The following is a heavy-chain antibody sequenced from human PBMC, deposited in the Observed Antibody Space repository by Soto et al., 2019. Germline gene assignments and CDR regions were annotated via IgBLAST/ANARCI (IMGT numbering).Heavy chain of an antibody. D-gene: IGHD3-22*01. CDR1: GDSISSYY. J-gene: IGHJ5*01. CDR2: IYYSSGSS. V-gene: IGHV4-59*01. CDR3: AHTSSGNYYWFDS. Sequence: PSETLSLTCTVSGDSISSYYWSWIRQPLGKGLEWIGYIYYSSGSSNYDPSLKGRVSMSVDTSKSQFSLKLTNMDPVDTGTFYCAHTSSGNYYWFDSWGQGTLVTVSS.